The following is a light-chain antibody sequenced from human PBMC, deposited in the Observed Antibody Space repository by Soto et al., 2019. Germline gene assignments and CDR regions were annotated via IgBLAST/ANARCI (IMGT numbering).Light chain of an antibody. CDR3: LQEYNYTWT. CDR2: AAS. Sequence: AIQMTQSPSSLSSSVGDRVTITCRASQGITNDLGWYQQKPGTAPKLLIYAASSLQSGVPSRFSVSVSGTDCTITISRLKTEDFSTYYCLQEYNYTWTFGQGTKVDIK. V-gene: IGKV1-6*01. CDR1: QGITND. J-gene: IGKJ1*01.